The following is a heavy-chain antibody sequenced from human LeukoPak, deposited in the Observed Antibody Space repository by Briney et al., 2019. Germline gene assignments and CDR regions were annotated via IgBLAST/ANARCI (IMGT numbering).Heavy chain of an antibody. D-gene: IGHD2-2*01. CDR3: ARPRYCSSTSCSFDY. Sequence: ASVKVSCKASGGTFSSYAISWVRQAPGQGLEWMGRIIPIFGIANYAQKFQGRVTITADKSTSTAYMELSCLRSEDTAVYYCARPRYCSSTSCSFDYWGQGTLVTVSS. J-gene: IGHJ4*02. V-gene: IGHV1-69*04. CDR2: IIPIFGIA. CDR1: GGTFSSYA.